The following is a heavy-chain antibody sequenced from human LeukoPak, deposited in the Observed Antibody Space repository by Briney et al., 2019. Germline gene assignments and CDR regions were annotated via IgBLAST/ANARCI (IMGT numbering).Heavy chain of an antibody. Sequence: SETLSLTCTVSGGSISSYCWSWIRQPAGKGLEWIGRIYTSGSTNYNPSLKSRVTMSVDTSKNQFPLKLSSVTAADTAVYYCARVLGIGTPFDYWGQGTLVTVSS. CDR3: ARVLGIGTPFDY. CDR1: GGSISSYC. J-gene: IGHJ4*02. CDR2: IYTSGST. V-gene: IGHV4-4*07. D-gene: IGHD6-13*01.